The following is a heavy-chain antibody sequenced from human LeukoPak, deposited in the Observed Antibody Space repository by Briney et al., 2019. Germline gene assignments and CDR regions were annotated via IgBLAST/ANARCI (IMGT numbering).Heavy chain of an antibody. Sequence: GSLKPSWATSGFAFSRYAMSLVRQAPGQGVEGVSGISTTGADTYYADSVKGRLTVSRDNFKNTLYLQMNSLRAEDTAIYYCAKVAAGTLIDVWGQGTTVIVSS. D-gene: IGHD1/OR15-1a*01. J-gene: IGHJ6*02. V-gene: IGHV3-23*01. CDR1: GFAFSRYA. CDR2: ISTTGADT. CDR3: AKVAAGTLIDV.